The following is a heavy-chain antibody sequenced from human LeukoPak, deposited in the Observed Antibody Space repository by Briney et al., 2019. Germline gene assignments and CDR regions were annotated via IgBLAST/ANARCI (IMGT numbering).Heavy chain of an antibody. J-gene: IGHJ4*02. CDR2: ISAYNGNT. Sequence: ASVKVSCKASGYTFTSYGISWVRQAPGQGLEWMGWISAYNGNTNYAQKLQGRVTMTRDTSTSTVYMELSNLRSKDTAVYYCASLPGYGSGQYYFDYWGQGTLVTVSS. V-gene: IGHV1-18*01. CDR1: GYTFTSYG. D-gene: IGHD3-10*01. CDR3: ASLPGYGSGQYYFDY.